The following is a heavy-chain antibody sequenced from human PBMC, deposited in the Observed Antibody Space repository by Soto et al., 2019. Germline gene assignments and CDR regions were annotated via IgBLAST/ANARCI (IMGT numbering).Heavy chain of an antibody. CDR3: ARGARGFYYMYV. CDR1: EFTFNNYW. Sequence: EVQLVESGGGLVQPGGSLRLSCAASEFTFNNYWLHWVRQAPGKGLVWVSRINGDGSNTNYADSVTGRFTISRDNAKNRVYLQMNSLRAEDTAVYYCARGARGFYYMYVWGKGTTVTVSS. CDR2: INGDGSNT. V-gene: IGHV3-74*01. J-gene: IGHJ6*03.